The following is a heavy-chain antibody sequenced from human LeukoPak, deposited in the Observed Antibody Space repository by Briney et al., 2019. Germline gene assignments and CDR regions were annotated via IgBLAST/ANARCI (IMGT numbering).Heavy chain of an antibody. CDR2: IIPILGIA. Sequence: GASVKVSCKASGGTFSSYAIGWVRQAPGQGLEWMGRIIPILGIANYAQKFQGRVTITADKSTSTAYMELSSLRSEDTAVYYCAREGHYYGSGSLDYWGQGTLVTVSS. V-gene: IGHV1-69*04. CDR3: AREGHYYGSGSLDY. D-gene: IGHD3-10*01. CDR1: GGTFSSYA. J-gene: IGHJ4*02.